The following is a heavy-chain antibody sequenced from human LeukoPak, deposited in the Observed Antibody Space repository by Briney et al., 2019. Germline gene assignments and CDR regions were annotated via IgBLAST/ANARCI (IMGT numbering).Heavy chain of an antibody. Sequence: PSETLSLTCTVSGGSITSGGSYWSWIRQHPGKGLEWIGFIYDSGSTSCTPSLKSRVFISSDTSKNQFSLTLTSVTAADTAVYYCARLWEGGRYYDYYFDSWGPGSLVTVSS. CDR2: IYDSGST. D-gene: IGHD3-16*01. CDR1: GGSITSGGSY. J-gene: IGHJ4*02. V-gene: IGHV4-31*03. CDR3: ARLWEGGRYYDYYFDS.